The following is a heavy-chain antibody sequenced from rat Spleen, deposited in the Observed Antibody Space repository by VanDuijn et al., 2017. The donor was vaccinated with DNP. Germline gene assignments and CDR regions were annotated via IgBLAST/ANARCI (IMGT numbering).Heavy chain of an antibody. J-gene: IGHJ2*01. V-gene: IGHV5S13*01. D-gene: IGHD4-3*01. CDR2: ISPSGGNT. CDR3: TRHKFGGDYFDY. CDR1: RFTFSNYD. Sequence: EVQLVESGGGLVQPGRSLKLSCAASRFTFSNYDMAWVRQAPTMGLEWFASISPSGGNTYYRDHLQGRFAVSRDNAKNSLHLQMDSLRSEDTATYYCTRHKFGGDYFDYWGQGVMVTVSS.